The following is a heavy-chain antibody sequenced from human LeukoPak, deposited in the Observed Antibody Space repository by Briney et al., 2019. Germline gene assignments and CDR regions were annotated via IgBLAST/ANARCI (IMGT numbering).Heavy chain of an antibody. Sequence: KPSETLSLTCTVSTGSISGSYWSWIRQPPGKGLEWIGFIYSSGSTNYNPSLKSRVTISVDTSNNQFSLKLSSVTAADTAVYYCARHYCKGDTCYQLDYWGPGTLVTVSS. J-gene: IGHJ4*02. CDR2: IYSSGST. V-gene: IGHV4-59*08. D-gene: IGHD2-15*01. CDR3: ARHYCKGDTCYQLDY. CDR1: TGSISGSY.